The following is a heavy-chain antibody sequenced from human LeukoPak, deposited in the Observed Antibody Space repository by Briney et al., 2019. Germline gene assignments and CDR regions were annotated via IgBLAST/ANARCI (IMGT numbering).Heavy chain of an antibody. Sequence: SETLSLTCTVSGGSISSSSYYWGWIRQPPGKGLEWIGEINHSGSTNYNPSLKSRVTISVDTSKNQFSLKLSSVTAADTAVYYCARTMVRGVIKPFDYWGQGTLVTVSS. CDR1: GGSISSSSYY. D-gene: IGHD3-10*01. V-gene: IGHV4-39*07. J-gene: IGHJ4*02. CDR3: ARTMVRGVIKPFDY. CDR2: INHSGST.